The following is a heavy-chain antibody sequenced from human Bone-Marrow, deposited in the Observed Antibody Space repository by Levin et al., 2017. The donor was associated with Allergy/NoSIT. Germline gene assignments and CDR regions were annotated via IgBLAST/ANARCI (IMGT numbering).Heavy chain of an antibody. V-gene: IGHV3-7*01. D-gene: IGHD1-26*01. CDR3: ARHWPIVGVAFDS. Sequence: GGSLRLSCEVSGFTFSTFWMSWVRQAPGKGLEWVANMSPDGSQIAYADSVKGRFTISRDNAKNSLFLQMNSLGGEDTAVYYCARHWPIVGVAFDSWGQGTLVTVSS. CDR2: MSPDGSQI. CDR1: GFTFSTFW. J-gene: IGHJ4*02.